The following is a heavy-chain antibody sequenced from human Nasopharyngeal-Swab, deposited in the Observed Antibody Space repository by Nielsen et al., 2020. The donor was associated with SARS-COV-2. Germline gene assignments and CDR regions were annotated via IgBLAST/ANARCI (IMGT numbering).Heavy chain of an antibody. CDR3: ARHWQYCSSTSCYRRGWFDP. J-gene: IGHJ5*02. Sequence: GESLNPPWNGSGHIFTPYWIRWVPQLPGKGLEWIGIIYPGDSDTRYSPSFQGKVTISADKSISTAYLQWSSLKASDTAMYYCARHWQYCSSTSCYRRGWFDPWGQGTLVTVSS. CDR1: GHIFTPYW. CDR2: IYPGDSDT. D-gene: IGHD2-2*01. V-gene: IGHV5-51*01.